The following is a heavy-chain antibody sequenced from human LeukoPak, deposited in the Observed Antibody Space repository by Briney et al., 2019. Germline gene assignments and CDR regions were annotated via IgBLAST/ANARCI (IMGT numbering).Heavy chain of an antibody. J-gene: IGHJ6*03. Sequence: GASVKVSCKASGYTFTGYYMHWVRQVPGQGLEWMGWINPNSGGTSYAQKFQGRVTMTRDTSISTAYMELSRLRSDDTAVYYCARDSEYCTNGVCYTRLGYYMDVWGKGTTVTVSS. CDR2: INPNSGGT. D-gene: IGHD2-8*01. CDR1: GYTFTGYY. CDR3: ARDSEYCTNGVCYTRLGYYMDV. V-gene: IGHV1-2*02.